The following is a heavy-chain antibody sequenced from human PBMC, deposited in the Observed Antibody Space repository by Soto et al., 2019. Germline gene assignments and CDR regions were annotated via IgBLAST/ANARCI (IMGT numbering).Heavy chain of an antibody. J-gene: IGHJ4*02. CDR3: ARDRGSYALDY. CDR2: ISANNGNT. CDR1: GYTFTNYG. D-gene: IGHD1-26*01. Sequence: QVQLVQSGAEVKKPGASVKVSCKASGYTFTNYGISWVRQAPGQGLEWMGWISANNGNTNNEQKRQGRVTMTTDTATSTAYMELRSLRSDDTAVYSCARDRGSYALDYWGQGTLVTVSS. V-gene: IGHV1-18*01.